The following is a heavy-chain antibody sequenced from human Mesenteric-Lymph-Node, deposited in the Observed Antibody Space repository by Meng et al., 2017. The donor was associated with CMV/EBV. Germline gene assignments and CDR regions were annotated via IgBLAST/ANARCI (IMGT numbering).Heavy chain of an antibody. Sequence: GESLKISCAASGFTFSSSWMHWVRQAPGKGLMWVSRINSDGSSRNYADSVKGRFTISRDNSKNTLYLQMNSLRAEDTALYYCAKASIYYYYGMDVWGQGSTVTVSS. CDR1: GFTFSSSW. CDR3: AKASIYYYYGMDV. CDR2: INSDGSSR. V-gene: IGHV3-74*01. J-gene: IGHJ6*02.